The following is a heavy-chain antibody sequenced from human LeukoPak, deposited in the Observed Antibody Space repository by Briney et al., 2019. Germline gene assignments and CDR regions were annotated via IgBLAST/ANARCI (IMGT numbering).Heavy chain of an antibody. V-gene: IGHV3-30-3*01. CDR2: ISFDGSNK. J-gene: IGHJ4*02. CDR3: ASSNHRYCSTPSCYTVDY. CDR1: GFSLGNYA. D-gene: IGHD2-2*02. Sequence: PGRSLSLSRALSGFSLGNYAMQWVRQAPGKGLEWVAFISFDGSNKYYADSVKDRFTLSRNHSKNPLYLQMDSLSGADPAVSYCASSNHRYCSTPSCYTVDYWVQATHVTDSS.